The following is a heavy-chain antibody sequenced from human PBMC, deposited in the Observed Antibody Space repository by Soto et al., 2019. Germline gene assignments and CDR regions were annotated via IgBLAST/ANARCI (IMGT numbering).Heavy chain of an antibody. J-gene: IGHJ5*01. V-gene: IGHV4-30-4*01. CDR2: IYKSATT. CDR1: GDSISSVDYF. CDR3: ARGRYCLTGRCFPNWFDS. D-gene: IGHD2-15*01. Sequence: SETLSLTCSVSGDSISSVDYFWAWIRQPPGQALEYIGYIYKSATTYYNPSFESRVAIPLDTSKSQFSLNVTSVTAADTAVYFCARGRYCLTGRCFPNWFDSWGQGTLVTVSS.